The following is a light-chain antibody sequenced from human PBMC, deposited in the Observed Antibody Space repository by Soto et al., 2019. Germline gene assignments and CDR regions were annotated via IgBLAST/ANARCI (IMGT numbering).Light chain of an antibody. CDR1: SSAVGGYNY. Sequence: QSALTQPASVSGSPGQSITISCTGTSSAVGGYNYVSWYQQHPGKAPKRMIYDVSNRPSGVSNRFSGSKSGNTASLTISGLQAEDEADYYCSSYTSSSTPYVVFGGGTKLTVL. CDR3: SSYTSSSTPYVV. J-gene: IGLJ2*01. CDR2: DVS. V-gene: IGLV2-14*01.